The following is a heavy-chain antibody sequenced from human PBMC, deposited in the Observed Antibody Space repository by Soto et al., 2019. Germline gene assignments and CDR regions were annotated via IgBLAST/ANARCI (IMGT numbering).Heavy chain of an antibody. CDR1: GFTLSKYS. CDR3: ARGGGNFDQ. CDR2: VNQDASDK. J-gene: IGHJ4*02. V-gene: IGHV3-7*04. D-gene: IGHD3-16*01. Sequence: EVQLVESGGGLVQPGGSLRLTCAASGFTLSKYSMSWVRQAPGTGLEWVANVNQDASDKHYVDSVKGRFIISRDIAKNSLYLQMNSLRAEDTAVYYWARGGGNFDQWGQGTLVTVSS.